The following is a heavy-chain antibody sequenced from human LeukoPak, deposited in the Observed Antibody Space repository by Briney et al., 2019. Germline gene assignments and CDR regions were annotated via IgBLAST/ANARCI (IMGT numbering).Heavy chain of an antibody. CDR1: GGSISSYY. CDR2: IYYSGNT. V-gene: IGHV4-59*01. D-gene: IGHD6-19*01. Sequence: PSETLSLTCTVSGGSISSYYWSWIRQPPGKGLEWIGYIYYSGNTNYNPSLKSRVTISVDTSKNQFSLKLSSVTAADTAVYYCARGSSGWSHFDYWGQGTLVTVSS. CDR3: ARGSSGWSHFDY. J-gene: IGHJ4*02.